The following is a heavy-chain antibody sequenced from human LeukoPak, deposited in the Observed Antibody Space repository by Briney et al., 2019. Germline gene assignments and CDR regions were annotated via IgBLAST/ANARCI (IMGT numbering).Heavy chain of an antibody. CDR1: GFTFSSYS. Sequence: GGSLRLSCAASGFTFSSYSMNWVRQAPGKGLEWVSSMSSSGRHFYYADSLTGRFTISRDNAKNSLYLQMNSLGADDTAVYYCARVLYTGDWSDMDVWGEGTAVTVSS. CDR2: MSSSGRHF. J-gene: IGHJ6*04. CDR3: ARVLYTGDWSDMDV. D-gene: IGHD2-21*02. V-gene: IGHV3-21*04.